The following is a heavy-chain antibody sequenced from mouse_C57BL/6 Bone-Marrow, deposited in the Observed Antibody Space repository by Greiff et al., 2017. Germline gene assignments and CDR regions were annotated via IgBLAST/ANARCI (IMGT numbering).Heavy chain of an antibody. CDR3: TFIYYYGSSSFDY. J-gene: IGHJ2*01. CDR2: IDTEDGET. V-gene: IGHV14-1*01. D-gene: IGHD1-1*01. Sequence: EVKLQESGAELVRPGASVKLSCTASGFNIKDYYMHWVKQRPEQGLEWIGRIDTEDGETEYAPKFQGKATMTADTSSNTAYLQLSSLTSEDTAVYYCTFIYYYGSSSFDYWGQGTTLTVSS. CDR1: GFNIKDYY.